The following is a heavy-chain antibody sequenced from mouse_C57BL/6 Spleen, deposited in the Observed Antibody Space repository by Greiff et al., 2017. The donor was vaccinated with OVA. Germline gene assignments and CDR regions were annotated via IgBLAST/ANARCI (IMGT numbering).Heavy chain of an antibody. D-gene: IGHD1-1*02. J-gene: IGHJ2*01. CDR2: IYPGSGST. CDR1: GYTFTSYW. V-gene: IGHV1-55*01. Sequence: VQLQESGAELVKPGASVKMSCKASGYTFTSYWITWVKQRPGQGLEWIGDIYPGSGSTNYNEKFKRKATLTVDTSSITAYLQLSSLTSEDSAVDYCAAHYGSPFYFDYWGQGTTLTFSS. CDR3: AAHYGSPFYFDY.